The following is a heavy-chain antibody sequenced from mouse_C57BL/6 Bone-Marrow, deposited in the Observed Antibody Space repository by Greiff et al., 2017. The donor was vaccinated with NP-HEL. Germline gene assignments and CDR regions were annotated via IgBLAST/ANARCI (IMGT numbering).Heavy chain of an antibody. Sequence: EVMLVESGGGLVKPGGSLKLSCAASGFTFSDYGMHWVRQAPEKGLEWVAYISSGSSTIYYADTVKGLFTISRDNAKNTLFLQMTSLRSEDTAMYYCARRYRGLYYYAMDYWGQGTSVTVSS. J-gene: IGHJ4*01. CDR1: GFTFSDYG. CDR3: ARRYRGLYYYAMDY. V-gene: IGHV5-17*01. D-gene: IGHD2-12*01. CDR2: ISSGSSTI.